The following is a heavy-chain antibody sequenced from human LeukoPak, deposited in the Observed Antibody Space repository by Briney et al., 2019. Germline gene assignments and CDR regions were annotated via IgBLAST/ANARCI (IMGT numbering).Heavy chain of an antibody. Sequence: PGGSLRLSCAGSGFTFSNYWMGWVRQAPGKGLEWVSGISWNSGIIGYADSVKGRFTISRDNAKNSLYLQMNSLRAEDTALYYCAKDKSHSSWTSRYYYYALDVWGQGTTVTVSS. CDR3: AKDKSHSSWTSRYYYYALDV. D-gene: IGHD6-19*01. CDR1: GFTFSNYW. CDR2: ISWNSGII. J-gene: IGHJ6*02. V-gene: IGHV3-9*01.